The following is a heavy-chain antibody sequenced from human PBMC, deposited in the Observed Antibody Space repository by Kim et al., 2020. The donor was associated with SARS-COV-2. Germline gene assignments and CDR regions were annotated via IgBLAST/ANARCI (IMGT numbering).Heavy chain of an antibody. J-gene: IGHJ4*02. CDR1: GFTIGTYE. D-gene: IGHD5-12*01. CDR3: SRGGDMATIGDFDY. CDR2: ISSSGSTM. Sequence: GGSLRLSCAASGFTIGTYEMNWVRQAPGKGLEWVAYISSSGSTMYYGDSVKGRFTISKDNAKNSLYLQMNSLRAEDTAIYYCSRGGDMATIGDFDYWGRGTLVTVSS. V-gene: IGHV3-48*03.